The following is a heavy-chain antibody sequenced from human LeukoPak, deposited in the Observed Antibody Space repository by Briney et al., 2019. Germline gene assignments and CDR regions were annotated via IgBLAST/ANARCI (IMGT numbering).Heavy chain of an antibody. CDR3: ARDWDCSGGSCYLEATFDI. V-gene: IGHV3-33*01. CDR1: GFTFSSYG. D-gene: IGHD2-15*01. Sequence: GRSLRLSCAASGFTFSSYGMHWVRQAPGKGLEWVAVIWYDGSNKYYADSVKGRFTISRDNSKNTLYLQTNSLRAEDTAVYYCARDWDCSGGSCYLEATFDIWGQGTMVTVSS. CDR2: IWYDGSNK. J-gene: IGHJ3*02.